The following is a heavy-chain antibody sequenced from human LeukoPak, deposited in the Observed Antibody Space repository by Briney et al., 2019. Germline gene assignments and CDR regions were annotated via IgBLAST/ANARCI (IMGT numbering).Heavy chain of an antibody. J-gene: IGHJ4*02. CDR2: ISYSGST. D-gene: IGHD3-22*01. CDR1: GGSISRYY. V-gene: IGHV4-59*01. CDR3: AREDTMITFDY. Sequence: SEILSLTCTVSGGSISRYYWTWIRQPPGKGLGWIGYISYSGSTNFNPSLKSRVTISVDTSKNQFSLKLSSVTAADTAVYYCAREDTMITFDYWGQGTLVTVSS.